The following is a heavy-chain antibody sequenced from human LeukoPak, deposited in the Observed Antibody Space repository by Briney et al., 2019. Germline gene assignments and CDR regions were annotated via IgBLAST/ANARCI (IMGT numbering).Heavy chain of an antibody. CDR1: GFNIAEYT. V-gene: IGHV3-43*01. J-gene: IGHJ4*02. CDR3: AKDLPAGNGNYFDS. Sequence: PGGSLRLSCTASGFNIAEYTMHWVRQTPGKGLEWVSLFSYEDDNTYYADSVEGRFTISRDSSKNSLYLQMNRLRTEDTALYYCAKDLPAGNGNYFDSWGQGTLVTVSS. CDR2: FSYEDDNT.